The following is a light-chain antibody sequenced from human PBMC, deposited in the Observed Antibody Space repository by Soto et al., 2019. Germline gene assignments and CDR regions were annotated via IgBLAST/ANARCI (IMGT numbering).Light chain of an antibody. V-gene: IGLV2-8*01. CDR2: EVS. J-gene: IGLJ2*01. CDR3: SSYAVSTLVV. Sequence: QSALTQPPSASGSPGQSVTISCTGTSSDVGGYNYVSWYQQHPGKAPKLMIYEVSKRPSGVPDRFSGSKSGNTASLTVSGLQAEDEAEYYCSSYAVSTLVVFGGGTKLTVL. CDR1: SSDVGGYNY.